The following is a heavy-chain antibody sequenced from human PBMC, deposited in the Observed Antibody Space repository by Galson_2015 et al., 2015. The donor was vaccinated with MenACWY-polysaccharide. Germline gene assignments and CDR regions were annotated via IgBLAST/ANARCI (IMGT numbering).Heavy chain of an antibody. V-gene: IGHV3-7*01. CDR2: IKPDGSNK. J-gene: IGHJ6*02. CDR1: GFTFSSYW. D-gene: IGHD2-2*01. CDR3: ARSYCSRTSCDGMDV. Sequence: SLRLSCAVSGFTFSSYWMSWVRQAPGKGLEWVANIKPDGSNKYYADSVKGRSTISRDNSKNTLYLQMNSLRVEDTAVYYCARSYCSRTSCDGMDVWGQGTTVTVSS.